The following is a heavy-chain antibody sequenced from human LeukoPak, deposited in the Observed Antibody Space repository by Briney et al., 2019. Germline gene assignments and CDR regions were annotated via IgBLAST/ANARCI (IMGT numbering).Heavy chain of an antibody. J-gene: IGHJ4*02. D-gene: IGHD3-10*01. CDR2: IYWNDDK. CDR1: GFSLSTSGVG. V-gene: IGHV2-5*01. CDR3: AHRGSRYDFDY. Sequence: SGPTLVQPTQTLTLTCSFSGFSLSTSGVGVGWIRQPPGKALEWLALIYWNDDKRYSPFLKNRLTITKDTSKNQVVLTMTNMDPVDTATYYCAHRGSRYDFDYWGQGTPVTVSS.